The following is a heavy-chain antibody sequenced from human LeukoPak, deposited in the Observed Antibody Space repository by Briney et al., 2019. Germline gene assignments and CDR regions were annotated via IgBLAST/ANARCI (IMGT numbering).Heavy chain of an antibody. V-gene: IGHV1-2*06. CDR3: ARSSIAARRFDP. D-gene: IGHD6-6*01. Sequence: ASVKVSCKASGYTFTGYYMHWVRQAPGQGLEWMGRINPNSGGTNYAQKFQGRVTMTRDTSISTAYKELSRLRSDDTAVYYCARSSIAARRFDPWGQGTLVTVSS. J-gene: IGHJ5*02. CDR2: INPNSGGT. CDR1: GYTFTGYY.